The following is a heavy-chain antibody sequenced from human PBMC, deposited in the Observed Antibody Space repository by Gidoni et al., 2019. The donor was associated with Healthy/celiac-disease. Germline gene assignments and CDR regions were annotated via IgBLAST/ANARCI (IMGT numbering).Heavy chain of an antibody. CDR2: ISSSSSYI. CDR1: GFTFSSYS. CDR3: ARDSGGFIEGYYFDY. J-gene: IGHJ4*02. Sequence: EVQLVESGGGLVKPGGSLRLSCAASGFTFSSYSMNWVRQAPGKGLEWVSSISSSSSYIYYAASVKGRFTISRDNAKNSLYLQMNSLRAEDTAVYYCARDSGGFIEGYYFDYWGQGTLVTVSS. V-gene: IGHV3-21*01. D-gene: IGHD3-16*02.